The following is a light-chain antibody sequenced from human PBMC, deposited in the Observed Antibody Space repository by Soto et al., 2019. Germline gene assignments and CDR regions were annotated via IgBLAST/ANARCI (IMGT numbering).Light chain of an antibody. CDR1: QSVSSN. CDR3: GQFVSSPPRT. Sequence: EIVTTQSPATLSVSPGERATLSCRASQSVSSNLAWYQQKPGQAPRLLIYGVSNRATGIPDRFSGSGSGTDFILTISRLEPEDFALYYCGQFVSSPPRTFGQGTKVEIK. V-gene: IGKV3-20*01. J-gene: IGKJ1*01. CDR2: GVS.